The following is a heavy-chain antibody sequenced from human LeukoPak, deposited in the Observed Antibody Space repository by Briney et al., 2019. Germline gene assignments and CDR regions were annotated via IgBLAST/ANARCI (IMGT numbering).Heavy chain of an antibody. Sequence: ASVKVSCKASGYTFTSYDINWVRQATGLGPEWMGWMNPNSGNTGYAQKFQGRVTMTRNTSISTAYLELSSLTSEDTAVYYCARGPNKYDGGNSGSAWFDPWGQGSLATVSS. D-gene: IGHD4-23*01. CDR2: MNPNSGNT. J-gene: IGHJ5*02. V-gene: IGHV1-8*01. CDR1: GYTFTSYD. CDR3: ARGPNKYDGGNSGSAWFDP.